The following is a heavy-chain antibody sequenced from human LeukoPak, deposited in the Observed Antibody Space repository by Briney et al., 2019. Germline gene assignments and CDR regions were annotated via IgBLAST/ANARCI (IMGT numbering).Heavy chain of an antibody. Sequence: GASVKVSCKASGYTFTDYYMHWVRQAPGQGLEWMGWINPNSGGTNYAQKFQGRVTMTRDTSISTAYMELSRLRSDDTAVYYCARAPLVTPSLVDYWGQGTLVTVSS. CDR3: ARAPLVTPSLVDY. J-gene: IGHJ4*02. CDR2: INPNSGGT. CDR1: GYTFTDYY. V-gene: IGHV1-2*02. D-gene: IGHD4-23*01.